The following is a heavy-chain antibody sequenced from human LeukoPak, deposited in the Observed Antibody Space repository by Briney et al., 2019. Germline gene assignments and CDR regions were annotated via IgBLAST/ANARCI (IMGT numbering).Heavy chain of an antibody. V-gene: IGHV1-2*02. D-gene: IGHD3-22*01. Sequence: ASVKVSCKASGYTFTGYYMHWVRQAPGQGLEWMGWINPNSGGTNYAQKFQGRATMTRDTSISTAYMELSRLRSDDTAVYYCARARRITMIVVANNWFDPWGQGTLVTVSS. CDR3: ARARRITMIVVANNWFDP. CDR2: INPNSGGT. J-gene: IGHJ5*02. CDR1: GYTFTGYY.